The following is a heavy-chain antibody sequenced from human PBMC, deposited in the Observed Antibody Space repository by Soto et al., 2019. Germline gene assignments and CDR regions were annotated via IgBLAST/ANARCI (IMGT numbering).Heavy chain of an antibody. J-gene: IGHJ4*02. CDR2: IYSGGST. CDR1: GFTVSSKY. V-gene: IGHV3-66*01. D-gene: IGHD3-10*02. Sequence: GGSLRLSGATSGFTVSSKYKSSVRQAPGKGLEWVSVIYSGGSTYYADSVKGRFTISRDNSKNTLYLQMNSLRADDTAVYYCARGGTMSLDYWGQGTLVTVSP. CDR3: ARGGTMSLDY.